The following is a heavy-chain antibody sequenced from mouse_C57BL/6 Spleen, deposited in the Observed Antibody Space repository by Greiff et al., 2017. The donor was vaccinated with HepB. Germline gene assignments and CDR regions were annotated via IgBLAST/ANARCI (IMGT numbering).Heavy chain of an antibody. V-gene: IGHV5-17*01. CDR1: GFTFSDYG. D-gene: IGHD1-1*01. J-gene: IGHJ1*03. CDR3: AREEDYGSSYGYFDV. Sequence: EVQVVESGGGLVKPGGSLKLSCAASGFTFSDYGMHWVRQAPEKGLEWVAYISSGSSTIYYADTVKGRFTISRDNAKNTLFLQMTSLRSEDTAMYYCAREEDYGSSYGYFDVWGTGTTVTVSS. CDR2: ISSGSSTI.